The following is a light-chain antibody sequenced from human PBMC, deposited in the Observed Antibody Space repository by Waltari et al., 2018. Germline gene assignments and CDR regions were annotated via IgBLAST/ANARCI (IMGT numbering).Light chain of an antibody. CDR3: ATWDDSLNGWV. V-gene: IGLV1-44*01. CDR1: SSNLGSNT. J-gene: IGLJ3*02. Sequence: SVLTELPSASGTPGQRVTISCSGSSSNLGSNTVHWYQQLPGTAPKLLIYNNNQRPSGVPDRFSGSKSGTSASLAISGLQSEDEADYCCATWDDSLNGWVFGGGTKLTVL. CDR2: NNN.